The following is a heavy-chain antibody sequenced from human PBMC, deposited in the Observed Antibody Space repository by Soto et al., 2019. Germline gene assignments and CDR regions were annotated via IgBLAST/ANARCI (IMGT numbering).Heavy chain of an antibody. CDR2: ISNNGGST. J-gene: IGHJ4*02. Sequence: GGSLRLSCAASGFTFSNYAMSWVRQAPGKGLEWVSVISNNGGSTYYADSVKGRFTISRDNSKNTLYLQMNSLRAEDTAVYYCAKDESAGYYYFDYWGQGTLVTAPQ. CDR1: GFTFSNYA. CDR3: AKDESAGYYYFDY. D-gene: IGHD3-9*01. V-gene: IGHV3-23*01.